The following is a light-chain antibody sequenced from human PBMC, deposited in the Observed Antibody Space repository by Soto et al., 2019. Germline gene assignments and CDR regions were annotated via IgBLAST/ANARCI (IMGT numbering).Light chain of an antibody. CDR1: SREVGGYNY. V-gene: IGLV2-14*01. Sequence: SVLNQPAPVSGAPGQAVTISLTGTSREVGGYNYVSWYQQHPGKAPKLMIYEVSNRPSGVSYRFSGSKSGNTASLTISGLQAEDEADYYCSSYTSSSTLYVFGTGTKVTVL. CDR2: EVS. CDR3: SSYTSSSTLYV. J-gene: IGLJ1*01.